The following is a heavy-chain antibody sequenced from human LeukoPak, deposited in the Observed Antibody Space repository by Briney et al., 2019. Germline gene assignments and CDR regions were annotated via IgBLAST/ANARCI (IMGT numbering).Heavy chain of an antibody. CDR3: TRDRIQTDY. V-gene: IGHV3-49*03. Sequence: GGSPRLSCTASGFTFPAYSMTWFRLAPGKGLEWVTFIRNKRAGGTAEYAASVRGRFTVSRDDSNSIVYLQMNNLKTEDTGVYYCTRDRIQTDYWGQGTLVTVSS. J-gene: IGHJ4*02. CDR1: GFTFPAYS. CDR2: IRNKRAGGTA.